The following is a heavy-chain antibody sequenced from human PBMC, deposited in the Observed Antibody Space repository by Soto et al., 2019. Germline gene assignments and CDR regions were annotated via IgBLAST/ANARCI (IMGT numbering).Heavy chain of an antibody. CDR1: GGSISSGGYS. D-gene: IGHD4-17*01. Sequence: SETLSLTCAVSGGSISSGGYSWSWIRQPPGKGLEWVGYIYHFGSTYYNPSLRSRVTISVDRSKNQFSLKLNSMTAADTAVYYCASRANYGDYVAYWGQGTLVTVSS. CDR2: IYHFGST. CDR3: ASRANYGDYVAY. V-gene: IGHV4-30-2*01. J-gene: IGHJ4*02.